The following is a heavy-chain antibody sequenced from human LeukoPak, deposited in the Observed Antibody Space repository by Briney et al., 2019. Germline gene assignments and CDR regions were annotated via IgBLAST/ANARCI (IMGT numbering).Heavy chain of an antibody. J-gene: IGHJ4*02. D-gene: IGHD6-19*01. CDR1: GFTFSSYE. CDR3: ARYSSGWHSPFDY. CDR2: ISSGGDTI. Sequence: SGGSLRLSCAAAGFTFSSYEMNWVRQAPGKGLEWVSYISSGGDTIYYADSVKGRFTISRDNAKNSLYLQMNSLRAEDTAVYYCARYSSGWHSPFDYWGQGTPVTVS. V-gene: IGHV3-48*03.